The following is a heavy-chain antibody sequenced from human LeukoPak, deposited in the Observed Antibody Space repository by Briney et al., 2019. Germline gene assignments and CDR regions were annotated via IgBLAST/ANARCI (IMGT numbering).Heavy chain of an antibody. D-gene: IGHD5-18*01. CDR1: GFTFSSDA. V-gene: IGHV3-30-3*01. J-gene: IGHJ4*02. CDR3: ARVGYSYAKDY. CDR2: ISYDGSNK. Sequence: GGSLRLSCAASGFTFSSDAMHWVRQAPGKGLEWVAVISYDGSNKYYADSVKGRFTISRDNSKNTLYLQMNSLRAEDTAVYYCARVGYSYAKDYWGQGTLVTVSS.